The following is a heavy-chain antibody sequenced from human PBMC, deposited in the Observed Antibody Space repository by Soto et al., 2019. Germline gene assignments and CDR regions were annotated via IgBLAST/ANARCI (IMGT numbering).Heavy chain of an antibody. Sequence: QLQLQESGPGLVKPSETLSLTCTVSGGSISSSSYYWGWIRQPPGKGLEWIGSIHYSGRTYYNPSLKSRVTRPVHTSKNPFPLKLSSVTAADTAVYYCARQNGSGWYPHWFDPWGQGTLVTVSS. J-gene: IGHJ5*02. CDR3: ARQNGSGWYPHWFDP. CDR2: IHYSGRT. CDR1: GGSISSSSYY. V-gene: IGHV4-39*01. D-gene: IGHD6-19*01.